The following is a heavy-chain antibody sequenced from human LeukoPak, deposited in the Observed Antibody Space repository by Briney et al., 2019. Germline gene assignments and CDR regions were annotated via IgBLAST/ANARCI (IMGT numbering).Heavy chain of an antibody. CDR1: GFTVSSNY. J-gene: IGHJ6*02. Sequence: GGSLRLSCAASGFTVSSNYMSWVRQAPGKGLEWVSVIYSGGSTYYADAVKGRFTISRDNSKNTLYLQMNSLRAEDTAVYYCARESERYFDWLYGMDVWGQGTTVTVSS. V-gene: IGHV3-66*01. CDR2: IYSGGST. D-gene: IGHD3-9*01. CDR3: ARESERYFDWLYGMDV.